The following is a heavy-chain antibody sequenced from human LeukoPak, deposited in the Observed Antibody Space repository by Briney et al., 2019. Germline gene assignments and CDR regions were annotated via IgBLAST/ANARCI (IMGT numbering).Heavy chain of an antibody. Sequence: ASVKVSCTASGYTFTGYYMHWVRQAPGQGLEWMGWINPNSGGTNYAQKFQGRVTMTRDTSISTAYMELSRLRSDDTAVYYCARAGDTAMAYWYFDLWGRGTLVTVSS. CDR2: INPNSGGT. D-gene: IGHD5-18*01. CDR3: ARAGDTAMAYWYFDL. CDR1: GYTFTGYY. J-gene: IGHJ2*01. V-gene: IGHV1-2*02.